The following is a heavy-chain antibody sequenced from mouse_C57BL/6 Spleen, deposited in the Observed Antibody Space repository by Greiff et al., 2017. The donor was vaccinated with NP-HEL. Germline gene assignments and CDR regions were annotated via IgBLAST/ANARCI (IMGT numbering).Heavy chain of an antibody. CDR3: ATPYYGSSGNFDY. D-gene: IGHD1-1*01. CDR1: GYTFTSYW. CDR2: IDPSDSYT. V-gene: IGHV1-69*01. Sequence: VQLQQPGAELVMPGASVKLSCKASGYTFTSYWMHWVKQRPGQGLEWIGEIDPSDSYTNYNQKFKGKSTLTVDKSSSTAYMQLSSLTSEDSAVYYCATPYYGSSGNFDYWGQGTTLTVSS. J-gene: IGHJ2*01.